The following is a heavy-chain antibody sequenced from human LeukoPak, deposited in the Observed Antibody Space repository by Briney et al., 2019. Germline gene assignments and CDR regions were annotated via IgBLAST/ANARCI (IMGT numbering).Heavy chain of an antibody. V-gene: IGHV1-2*06. J-gene: IGHJ4*02. CDR3: ARVYSYGRYYFDY. Sequence: ASVKVSCEASGYTFTGYYMHWVRQAPGQGLEWMGRINPNSGGTNYAQKFQGRVTMTRDTSISTAYMELSRLRSDDTAVYYCARVYSYGRYYFDYWGQGTLVTVSS. CDR2: INPNSGGT. D-gene: IGHD5-18*01. CDR1: GYTFTGYY.